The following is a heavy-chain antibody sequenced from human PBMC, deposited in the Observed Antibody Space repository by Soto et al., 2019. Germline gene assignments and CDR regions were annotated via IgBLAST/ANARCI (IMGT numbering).Heavy chain of an antibody. CDR3: TADDTTLVPGTAY. J-gene: IGHJ4*02. V-gene: IGHV3-7*04. D-gene: IGHD5-18*01. CDR2: IKSDGSEI. Sequence: GGSLRLSCAASGFTFSDNWMSWVRLAPGKGLEWVACIKSDGSEIYYVHSVKGRFTISRDNARNSLFLQMDSLRAEDTAVYYCTADDTTLVPGTAYWGQGTPVTVSS. CDR1: GFTFSDNW.